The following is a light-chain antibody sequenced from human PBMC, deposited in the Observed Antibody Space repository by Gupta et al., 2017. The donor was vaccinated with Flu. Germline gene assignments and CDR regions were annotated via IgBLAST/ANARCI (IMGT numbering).Light chain of an antibody. V-gene: IGKV1-5*03. CDR3: QQYNNYSPLT. Sequence: DIQMTQSPSTLSASVGDSVTITCRASQSISTWLAWYQEKPGKAPKLLIYKASTLEGGVPSRFSGSGSGTEFSLTINSLQPDDFATYYCQQYNNYSPLTFGGGTKVEIK. J-gene: IGKJ4*01. CDR2: KAS. CDR1: QSISTW.